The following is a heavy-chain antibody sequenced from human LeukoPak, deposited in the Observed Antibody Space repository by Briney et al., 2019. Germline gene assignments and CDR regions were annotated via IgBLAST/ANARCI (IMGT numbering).Heavy chain of an antibody. J-gene: IGHJ3*02. CDR1: GFTLSSFG. CDR2: MWYDGTNK. CDR3: ARVGDMEAFDI. Sequence: GGSLRLSCAASGFTLSSFGMVWVRQAPGKGLEWVTLMWYDGTNKYYADSVKGRFTISRDNSKNTVYLQMNSLRGEDTAVYYCARVGDMEAFDIWGQGTRVTVSS. D-gene: IGHD3-16*01. V-gene: IGHV3-33*01.